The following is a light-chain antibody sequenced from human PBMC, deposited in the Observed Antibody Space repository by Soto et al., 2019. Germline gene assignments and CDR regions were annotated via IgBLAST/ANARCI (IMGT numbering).Light chain of an antibody. CDR2: GIS. J-gene: IGKJ1*01. Sequence: EVVLTQSPGTLSLSPGERATLSCRAGQSVTGTDLVWYQQKPGQAPRLLIYGISNRATGIPDMVSGSGSGTDFTLSISRLEPEAVAAYYCQQYARSLWTFGLATQVEI. CDR3: QQYARSLWT. V-gene: IGKV3-20*01. CDR1: QSVTGTD.